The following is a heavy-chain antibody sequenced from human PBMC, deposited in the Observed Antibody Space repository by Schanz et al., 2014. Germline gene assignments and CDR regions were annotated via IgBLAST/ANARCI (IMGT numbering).Heavy chain of an antibody. V-gene: IGHV3-13*01. Sequence: EVQLLESGGGLVQPGGSLRLSCAASGFTFSDHYMDWVRQGTGKGLEWVSTIGYLGDTYYPDSVKGRFTVSRDSGQNSLYLQMNSLRAEDTAVYYCARANYRRKINFDYWGRGTLVTVSS. J-gene: IGHJ4*02. CDR3: ARANYRRKINFDY. CDR1: GFTFSDHY. CDR2: IGYLGDT. D-gene: IGHD3-10*01.